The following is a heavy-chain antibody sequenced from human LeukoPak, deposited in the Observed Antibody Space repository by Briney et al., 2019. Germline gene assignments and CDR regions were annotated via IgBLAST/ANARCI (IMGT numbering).Heavy chain of an antibody. D-gene: IGHD6-13*01. CDR1: GFTFSSYS. V-gene: IGHV3-21*01. J-gene: IGHJ4*02. CDR2: ISSSSSYI. Sequence: PGGSLRLSCAASGFTFSSYSMNWVRQAPGKGLEWVSSISSSSSYIYYADSVKGRFTISRDNAKNSLYLQMNSLRAEDTAVYYCARCPAAGILPGLDYFDYWGQGTLVTVSS. CDR3: ARCPAAGILPGLDYFDY.